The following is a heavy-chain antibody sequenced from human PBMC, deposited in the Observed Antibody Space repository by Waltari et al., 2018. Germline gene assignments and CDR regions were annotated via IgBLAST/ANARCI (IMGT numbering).Heavy chain of an antibody. CDR2: IAHKPDNYVT. V-gene: IGHV3-72*01. Sequence: EVQLVESGGGLVQPGGSRRLSCAAAGIIFSDHYMDWVRQAPGKGLEWVSRIAHKPDNYVTRYAASVQGRFTISRDDSKNSLYLQMNSLETEDTALYYCARVGYSSGSEDYWGQGTLVTVSS. J-gene: IGHJ4*02. CDR1: GIIFSDHY. CDR3: ARVGYSSGSEDY. D-gene: IGHD5-12*01.